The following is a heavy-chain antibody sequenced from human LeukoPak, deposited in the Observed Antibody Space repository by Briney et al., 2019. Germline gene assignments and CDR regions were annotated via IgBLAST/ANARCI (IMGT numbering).Heavy chain of an antibody. J-gene: IGHJ4*02. D-gene: IGHD6-13*01. CDR1: GFTFSDYE. Sequence: GSLRLSCAASGFTFSDYEMNWVRQAPGKGLEWIGEITQSGNTNYNPSLKSRVTISEDTSKNHFSLKLTSVTAADTAVYYCARHDEYSSNHVGLDYWGQGTLVTVSS. CDR3: ARHDEYSSNHVGLDY. V-gene: IGHV4-34*01. CDR2: ITQSGNT.